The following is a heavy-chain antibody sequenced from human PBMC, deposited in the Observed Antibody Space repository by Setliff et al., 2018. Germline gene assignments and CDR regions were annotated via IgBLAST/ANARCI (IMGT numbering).Heavy chain of an antibody. CDR3: ARDHNYAYDY. CDR1: GFTFSNYG. D-gene: IGHD1-1*01. V-gene: IGHV3-33*01. J-gene: IGHJ4*02. Sequence: GGSLRLSCVASGFTFSNYGMHWVRQAPGKGLEWVALIWNDGSTKFYRDSVKGRFTISRGNSENTLYLQMNSLRAEDTAVYYCARDHNYAYDYWGQGALVTVSS. CDR2: IWNDGSTK.